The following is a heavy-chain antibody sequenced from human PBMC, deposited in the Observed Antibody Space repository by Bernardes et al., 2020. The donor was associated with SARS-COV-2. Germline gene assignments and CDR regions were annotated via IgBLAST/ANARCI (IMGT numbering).Heavy chain of an antibody. J-gene: IGHJ4*02. CDR3: AKARGTYWGGFDY. D-gene: IGHD1-26*01. Sequence: SLRLSCAASGFTFNSYAMHWVRQAPGKGLEWVAVISYDGNNKYYADSVRGRFTLSRDNSKNTLYLQMNSLRAEDTAVYYFAKARGTYWGGFDYWGQGTLVTVSS. V-gene: IGHV3-30-3*01. CDR2: ISYDGNNK. CDR1: GFTFNSYA.